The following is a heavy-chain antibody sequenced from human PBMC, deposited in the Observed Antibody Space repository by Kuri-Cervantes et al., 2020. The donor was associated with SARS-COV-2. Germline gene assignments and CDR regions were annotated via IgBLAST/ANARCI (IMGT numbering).Heavy chain of an antibody. V-gene: IGHV3-7*01. CDR3: AGRITYYDFWSGYSAVDY. CDR1: GFTFSSYS. Sequence: GESLKISCAASGFTFSSYSMNWVRQAPGKGLEWVANIKQDGSEKYYVDSVKGRFTISRDNAKNSLYLQMNSLGAEDTAVYYCAGRITYYDFWSGYSAVDYWGQGTLVTVSS. CDR2: IKQDGSEK. D-gene: IGHD3-3*01. J-gene: IGHJ4*02.